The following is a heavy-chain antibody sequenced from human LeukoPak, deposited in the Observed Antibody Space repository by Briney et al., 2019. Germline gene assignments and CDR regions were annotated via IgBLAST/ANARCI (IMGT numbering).Heavy chain of an antibody. J-gene: IGHJ6*02. CDR3: ASEIKVGATPYYYYYGMDV. Sequence: PGGSLRLSCAASGFTVSSNYMSWVRQAPGKGLEWVSVIYSGGSTYYADSVKGRFTISRDNSKNTLYLQMNSLRAEGTAVYYCASEIKVGATPYYYYYGMDVWGQGTTVTVSS. CDR2: IYSGGST. CDR1: GFTVSSNY. D-gene: IGHD1-26*01. V-gene: IGHV3-66*02.